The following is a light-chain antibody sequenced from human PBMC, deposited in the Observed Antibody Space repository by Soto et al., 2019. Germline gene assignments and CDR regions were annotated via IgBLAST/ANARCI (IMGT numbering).Light chain of an antibody. J-gene: IGLJ3*02. CDR2: EDS. CDR3: CSYAGSSTVV. V-gene: IGLV2-23*01. CDR1: SSDVGGYNL. Sequence: QSVLTQPASVSGSPGQSITISCTGTSSDVGGYNLVSWYQQHPGKAPKLMMYEDSKRPSGVSNRFSGSKSGNTASLTISGVQAEDDADYYCCSYAGSSTVVFGGGTKLTVL.